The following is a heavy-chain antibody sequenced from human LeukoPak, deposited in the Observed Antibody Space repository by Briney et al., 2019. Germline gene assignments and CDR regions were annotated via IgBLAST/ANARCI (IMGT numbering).Heavy chain of an antibody. V-gene: IGHV1-2*02. CDR3: ARAAVAGTGYYYYYYYMDV. CDR1: GYTFTGYY. Sequence: GASVKVSCKASGYTFTGYYMHWVRQAPGQGLEWMGWINPNSGGTNYAQKFQGRVTMTRDTSISTAYMELSRLRSDDTAVYYRARAAVAGTGYYYYYYYMDVWGKGTTVTVSS. J-gene: IGHJ6*03. D-gene: IGHD6-19*01. CDR2: INPNSGGT.